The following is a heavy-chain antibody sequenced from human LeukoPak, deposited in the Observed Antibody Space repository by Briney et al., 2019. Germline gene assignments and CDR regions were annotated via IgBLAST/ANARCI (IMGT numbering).Heavy chain of an antibody. CDR3: ARDDTTAGLDAFDI. J-gene: IGHJ3*02. CDR1: GFTVSSNY. D-gene: IGHD6-25*01. V-gene: IGHV3-66*01. Sequence: GGSLRLSRAASGFTVSSNYMSWVRQAPGKGLEWVSVIYSGGSTYYADSVKGRFTISRDNSKNTLYLQMNSLRAEDTAVYYCARDDTTAGLDAFDIWGQGTMVTVSS. CDR2: IYSGGST.